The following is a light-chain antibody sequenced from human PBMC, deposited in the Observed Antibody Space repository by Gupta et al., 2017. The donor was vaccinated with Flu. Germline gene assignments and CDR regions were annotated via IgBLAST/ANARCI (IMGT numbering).Light chain of an antibody. Sequence: QSALTQPASVSGAPGQSIAISCTGTSSDVGSYNYVSWYQQHPGKAPKLMIYEVSNRPSGVSNRFSGSKSGNTASLTIFGLQAEDEADYYCISYTGSSTLYVFGTGTKVTV. CDR3: ISYTGSSTLYV. J-gene: IGLJ1*01. CDR2: EVS. V-gene: IGLV2-14*01. CDR1: SSDVGSYNY.